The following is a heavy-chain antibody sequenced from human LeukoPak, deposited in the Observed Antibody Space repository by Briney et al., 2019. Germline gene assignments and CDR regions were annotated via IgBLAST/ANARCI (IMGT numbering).Heavy chain of an antibody. CDR2: ISSSSSYI. J-gene: IGHJ4*02. CDR3: ASSGGLLAYFDY. Sequence: PGGSLRLSCAASGFTFSSYSMNWVRQAPGKGLEWASSISSSSSYIYYADSVKGRFTISRDNAKNSLYLQMNSLRAEDTAVYYCASSGGLLAYFDYWGQGTLVTVSS. D-gene: IGHD1-26*01. CDR1: GFTFSSYS. V-gene: IGHV3-21*01.